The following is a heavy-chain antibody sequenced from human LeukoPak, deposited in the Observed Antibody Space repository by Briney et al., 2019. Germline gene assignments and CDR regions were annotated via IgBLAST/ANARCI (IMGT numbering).Heavy chain of an antibody. CDR1: GGSISSGSYY. Sequence: PSETLSLTCTVSGGSISSGSYYWSWIRQPPGKGLEWIGEINHSGSTNYNPSLKSRVTISVDTSKNQFSLKLSSVTAADTAVYYCARARAGDHFDYWGQGTLVTVSS. J-gene: IGHJ4*02. CDR2: INHSGST. CDR3: ARARAGDHFDY. D-gene: IGHD3-16*01. V-gene: IGHV4-39*07.